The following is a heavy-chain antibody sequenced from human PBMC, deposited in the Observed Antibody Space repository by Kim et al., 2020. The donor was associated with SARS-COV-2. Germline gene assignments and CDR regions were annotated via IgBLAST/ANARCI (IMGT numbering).Heavy chain of an antibody. Sequence: ASVKVSCKASGYTFTSYGISWVRQAPGQGLEWMGWISAYNGNTNYAQKLQGRVTMTTDTSTSTAYMELRSLRSDDTAVYYCARLAWGITGTILNFDYWGQGTLVTVSS. CDR2: ISAYNGNT. CDR3: ARLAWGITGTILNFDY. V-gene: IGHV1-18*01. CDR1: GYTFTSYG. D-gene: IGHD1-20*01. J-gene: IGHJ4*02.